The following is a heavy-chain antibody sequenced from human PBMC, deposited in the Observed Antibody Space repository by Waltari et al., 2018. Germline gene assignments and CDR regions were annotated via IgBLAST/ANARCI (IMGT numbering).Heavy chain of an antibody. Sequence: EVQLVESGGGSVQPGGSLRLSCAVSGLTLSSYWMNWVRQAPGEGMEVLGNIKQDGSEKNYVDSVEGRVSISRDNAQNWLYLQMNSLRDEETAIYYCVRGLTTVTAKDYFDHWGQGALVTVSS. V-gene: IGHV3-7*01. CDR1: GLTLSSYW. CDR3: VRGLTTVTAKDYFDH. J-gene: IGHJ4*02. CDR2: IKQDGSEK. D-gene: IGHD4-17*01.